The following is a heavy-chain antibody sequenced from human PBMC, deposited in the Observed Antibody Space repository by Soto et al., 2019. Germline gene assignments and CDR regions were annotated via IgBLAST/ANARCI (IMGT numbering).Heavy chain of an antibody. CDR3: ATDSHVTTLYYGMDV. J-gene: IGHJ6*02. Sequence: GGSLRLSCAASGFTFSSYSMNWVRQAPGKGLEWVSSISSSSSYIYYAASVKGRFTISRDNAKNSLYLQMNSLRAEDTAVYYCATDSHVTTLYYGMDVWGQGTTVTVSS. D-gene: IGHD1-1*01. CDR2: ISSSSSYI. CDR1: GFTFSSYS. V-gene: IGHV3-21*01.